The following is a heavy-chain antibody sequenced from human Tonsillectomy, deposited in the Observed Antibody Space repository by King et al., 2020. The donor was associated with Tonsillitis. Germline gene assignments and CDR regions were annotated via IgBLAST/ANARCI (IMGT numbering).Heavy chain of an antibody. CDR2: VYNSGST. CDR1: GGSISSYY. D-gene: IGHD5-18*01. V-gene: IGHV4-59*01. Sequence: VQLQESGPGLVKPSETLSLTCTVSGGSISSYYWSWIRQPPGKGLEWFGYVYNSGSTDYNPSLKSRVTISVDTSKNQFSLKLSSVTAADTAVYYCARGNFGYSYGYWGQGTLVTVSS. CDR3: ARGNFGYSYGY. J-gene: IGHJ4*02.